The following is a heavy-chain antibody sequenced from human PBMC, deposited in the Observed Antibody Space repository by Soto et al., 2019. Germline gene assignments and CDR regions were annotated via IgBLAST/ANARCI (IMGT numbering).Heavy chain of an antibody. J-gene: IGHJ4*02. Sequence: QVQLVESGGGVVQPGRSLRLSCAVSGFTVSTYGMHWVRQAPGKGLEWVAVISRDGGTKYYADSVKGRFTISKDNSRNTLFLEMNNLRGDDMAVYYCTGEVGSGYWGKGTLVTVPS. V-gene: IGHV3-30*03. CDR1: GFTVSTYG. CDR3: TGEVGSGY. D-gene: IGHD2-8*02. CDR2: ISRDGGTK.